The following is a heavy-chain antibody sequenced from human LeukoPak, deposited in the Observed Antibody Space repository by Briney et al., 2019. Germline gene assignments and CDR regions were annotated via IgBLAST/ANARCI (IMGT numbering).Heavy chain of an antibody. Sequence: GGSLRLSCAASGFTFSSYWMHWVRQAPGKGLVWVSRINSDGSSTSYADSVKGRFTISRDNAKNTLYLQMNSLRAEDTAVYYCAKGGLDSGYDWVYYYYYMDVWGKGTTVTVSS. D-gene: IGHD5-12*01. V-gene: IGHV3-74*01. J-gene: IGHJ6*03. CDR3: AKGGLDSGYDWVYYYYYMDV. CDR2: INSDGSST. CDR1: GFTFSSYW.